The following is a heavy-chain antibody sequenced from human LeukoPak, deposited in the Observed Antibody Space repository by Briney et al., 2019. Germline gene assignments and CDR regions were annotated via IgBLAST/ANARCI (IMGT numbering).Heavy chain of an antibody. CDR2: ISSSSSYI. CDR1: GFTFSSYS. J-gene: IGHJ4*02. V-gene: IGHV3-21*01. D-gene: IGHD3-22*01. Sequence: GGSLRLSCAASGFTFSSYSMNWVRQAPGKGLEWVSSISSSSSYIYYADSVKGRFTISRDNAKNSLYLQMNSLRAEDTAVYYCARDRGPHYDSSGQSDYWGQGTLVTVSS. CDR3: ARDRGPHYDSSGQSDY.